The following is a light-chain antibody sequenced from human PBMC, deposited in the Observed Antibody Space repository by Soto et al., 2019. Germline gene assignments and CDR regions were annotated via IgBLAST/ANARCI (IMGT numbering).Light chain of an antibody. J-gene: IGKJ1*01. CDR3: QQYGSSPWT. CDR2: DTS. CDR1: QSVSSSY. Sequence: EIVLTQSPGTLSLSPGERATLSCRASQSVSSSYLAWYQQTPGQAPRLLIYDTSYRATGVPDRFSGSGSGTDFTLTISRLEPEDFAVYYCQQYGSSPWTFGQGTKVEI. V-gene: IGKV3-20*01.